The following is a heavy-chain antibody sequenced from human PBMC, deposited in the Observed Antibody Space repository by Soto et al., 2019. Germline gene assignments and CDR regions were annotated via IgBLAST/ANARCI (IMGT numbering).Heavy chain of an antibody. D-gene: IGHD4-4*01. V-gene: IGHV4-59*01. CDR2: VYYSGST. J-gene: IGHJ4*02. Sequence: QVQLQESGPGLVKPSETLSLTCTVSGGSINSYYWSWIRQPPGKGLEWIGYVYYSGSTNYNPSLKSRVTISVDTSKNQFSLKLNSVTAADTAVYDCARASMTTVTVDFWGQGTLVTVSS. CDR3: ARASMTTVTVDF. CDR1: GGSINSYY.